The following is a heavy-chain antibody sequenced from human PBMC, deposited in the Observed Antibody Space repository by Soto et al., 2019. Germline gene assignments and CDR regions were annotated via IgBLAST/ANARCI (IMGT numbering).Heavy chain of an antibody. D-gene: IGHD2-8*01. V-gene: IGHV1-24*01. Sequence: EASVKVSCKVSGYTLTELSMHLVRQAPGKGLEWMGGFDPEDGETIYAQKFQGRVTMTEDTSTDTAYMELSSLRSEDTAVYYCATALGYCTNGVCYTPWRNYYYMDVWGKGTTVTVSS. CDR2: FDPEDGET. CDR3: ATALGYCTNGVCYTPWRNYYYMDV. J-gene: IGHJ6*03. CDR1: GYTLTELS.